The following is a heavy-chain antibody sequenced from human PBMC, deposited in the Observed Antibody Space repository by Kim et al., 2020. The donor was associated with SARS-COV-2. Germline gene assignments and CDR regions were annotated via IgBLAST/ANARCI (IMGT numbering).Heavy chain of an antibody. CDR3: ARSGAYSYYGMDV. Sequence: AESEKGRFTVSRDISKSTVYLQMNSLRADDTAVYYCARSGAYSYYGMDVWGQGTTVTVSS. J-gene: IGHJ6*02. D-gene: IGHD4-4*01. V-gene: IGHV3-53*01.